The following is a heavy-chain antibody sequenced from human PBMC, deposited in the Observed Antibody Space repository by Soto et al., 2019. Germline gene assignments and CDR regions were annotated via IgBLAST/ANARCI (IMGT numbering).Heavy chain of an antibody. D-gene: IGHD4-17*01. CDR3: ARGWSYGDYADY. V-gene: IGHV4-59*01. CDR1: GGSISSYY. Sequence: QVQLQESGPGLVKPSETLSLTCTVSGGSISSYYWSWIRQPPGKGLEWIGYIYYSGSTNYNPSLKSRVTISVDTSKNQFSLKLSSVTAADTAVYYCARGWSYGDYADYWGQGTLVTVSS. J-gene: IGHJ4*02. CDR2: IYYSGST.